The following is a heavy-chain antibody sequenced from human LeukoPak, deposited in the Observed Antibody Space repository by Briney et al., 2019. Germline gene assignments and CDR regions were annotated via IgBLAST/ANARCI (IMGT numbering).Heavy chain of an antibody. CDR3: ARLSTVTTSFDY. D-gene: IGHD4-11*01. V-gene: IGHV4-39*07. J-gene: IGHJ4*02. CDR2: IYYSGST. Sequence: SETLSLTCTVSGGSISSSSYYWGWIRQPPGKGLEWIGSIYYSGSTYYNPSLKSRVTISVDTSKNQFSLKLSSVTAADTAVYYCARLSTVTTSFDYWGQGTLVTVSS. CDR1: GGSISSSSYY.